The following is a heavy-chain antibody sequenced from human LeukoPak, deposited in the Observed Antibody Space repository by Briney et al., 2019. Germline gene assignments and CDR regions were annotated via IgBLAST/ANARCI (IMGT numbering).Heavy chain of an antibody. CDR2: IYYSGST. Sequence: SETLSLTCTVSGDSMSSYYWGWIRQPPGKGLEWIGSIYYSGSTYYNPSLKSRVTISVDTSKNQFSLKLSSVTAADTAVYYCARSLAVAGNMDVWGKGTTVTISS. J-gene: IGHJ6*03. CDR1: GDSMSSYY. D-gene: IGHD6-19*01. V-gene: IGHV4-39*01. CDR3: ARSLAVAGNMDV.